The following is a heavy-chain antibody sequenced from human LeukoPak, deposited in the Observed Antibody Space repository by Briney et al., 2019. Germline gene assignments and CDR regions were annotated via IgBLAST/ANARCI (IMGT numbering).Heavy chain of an antibody. Sequence: GGPLRLYCADPAFTVSSNYMSRVRQARGKGMEWNSVIYSGGSTYYADSVKGRFTISRDNSKNTLYLQMNSLRAEDTAVYYCARESLAYSSSWYLDYWGQGTLVTVSS. CDR3: ARESLAYSSSWYLDY. CDR1: AFTVSSNY. D-gene: IGHD6-13*01. J-gene: IGHJ4*02. CDR2: IYSGGST. V-gene: IGHV3-66*01.